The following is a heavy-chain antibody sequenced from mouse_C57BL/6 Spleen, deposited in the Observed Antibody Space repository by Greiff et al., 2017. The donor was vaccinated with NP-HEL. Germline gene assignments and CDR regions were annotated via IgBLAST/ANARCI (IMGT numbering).Heavy chain of an antibody. CDR2: INPSTGGT. CDR3: AREDAMDY. V-gene: IGHV1-42*01. CDR1: GYSFTGYY. Sequence: EVQLQQSGPELVKPGASVKISCKASGYSFTGYYMNWVKQSPEKSLEWIGEINPSTGGTTYNQKFKAKATLTVDKSSSTAYMHLKSLTSEDSAVYYCAREDAMDYWGQGTSVTVSS. J-gene: IGHJ4*01.